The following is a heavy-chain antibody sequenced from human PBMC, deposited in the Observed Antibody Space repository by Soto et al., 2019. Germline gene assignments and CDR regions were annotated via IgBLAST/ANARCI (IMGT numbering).Heavy chain of an antibody. CDR3: ARHVGCSSTSCYPYYYYGMDV. D-gene: IGHD2-2*01. J-gene: IGHJ6*02. CDR1: GYSFTSYW. CDR2: IYPGDSDT. Sequence: GESLKISCKGSGYSFTSYWIGWVRQVPGKVLEWMGIIYPGDSDTRYSPSFQGQVTISADKSISTAYLQWSSLKASDTAMYYCARHVGCSSTSCYPYYYYGMDVWGQGTTVTVSS. V-gene: IGHV5-51*01.